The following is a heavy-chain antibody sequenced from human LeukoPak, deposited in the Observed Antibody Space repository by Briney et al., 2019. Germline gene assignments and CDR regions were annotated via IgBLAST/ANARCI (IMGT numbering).Heavy chain of an antibody. CDR2: ISAYNGNT. V-gene: IGHV1-18*04. Sequence: ASVKVSCKASGYTFTSYYLHWVRQAPGQGLEWMGWISAYNGNTNYAQKLQGRVTMTTDTSTSTAYMELRSLRSDDTAVYYCARVPHREGWLQPYYYHYMDVWGKGTTVTVSS. CDR1: GYTFTSYY. D-gene: IGHD5-24*01. CDR3: ARVPHREGWLQPYYYHYMDV. J-gene: IGHJ6*03.